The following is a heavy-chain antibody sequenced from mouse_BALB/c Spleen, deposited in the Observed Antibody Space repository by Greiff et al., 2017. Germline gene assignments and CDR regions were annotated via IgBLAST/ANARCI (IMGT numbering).Heavy chain of an antibody. CDR1: GFSLTSYG. D-gene: IGHD2-13*01. CDR2: IWAGGST. J-gene: IGHJ4*01. Sequence: QVQLKESGPGLVAPSQSLSITCTVSGFSLTSYGVHWVRQPPGKGLEWLGVIWAGGSTNYNSALMSRLSISKDNSKSQVFLKMNSLQTDDTAMYYCARDDSTRAMDYWGQGTSVTVSS. CDR3: ARDDSTRAMDY. V-gene: IGHV2-9*02.